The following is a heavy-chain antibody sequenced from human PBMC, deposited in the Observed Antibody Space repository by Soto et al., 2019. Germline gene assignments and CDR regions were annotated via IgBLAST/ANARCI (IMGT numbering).Heavy chain of an antibody. J-gene: IGHJ4*02. Sequence: SETLSLTCTVSGGSISSYYWSWIRQPPGKGLEWIGYIYYSGSTNYNPSLKSRVTISVDTSKNQFSLKLSSVTAADTAVYYCARNQVEWLPFDYWGQGTLVTVSS. D-gene: IGHD3-3*01. CDR3: ARNQVEWLPFDY. V-gene: IGHV4-59*01. CDR2: IYYSGST. CDR1: GGSISSYY.